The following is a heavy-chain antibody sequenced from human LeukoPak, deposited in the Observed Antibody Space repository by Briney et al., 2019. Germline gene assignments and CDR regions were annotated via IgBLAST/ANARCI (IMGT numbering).Heavy chain of an antibody. CDR2: IYYSGST. CDR3: ARRRSSSWLVDY. CDR1: GGPISSYY. V-gene: IGHV4-59*08. Sequence: SETLSLTCTVSGGPISSYYWSWIRQPPGKGLEWIGYIYYSGSTNYNPSLKSRVTISVDTSKNQFSLKLSSVTAADTAVYYCARRRSSSWLVDYWGQGTLVTVSS. D-gene: IGHD6-6*01. J-gene: IGHJ4*02.